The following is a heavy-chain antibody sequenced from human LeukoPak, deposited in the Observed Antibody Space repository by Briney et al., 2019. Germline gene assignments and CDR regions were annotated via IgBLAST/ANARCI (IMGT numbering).Heavy chain of an antibody. Sequence: SETLSLTCTVSGGSINNYYWNWIRQSPGKGLEWIGYIYYSGSTNYNPSLKSRVTISVDTSKNQFTLRLNSVTAADTAVYYCARGRYGWLPFDFWGQGTLVTVSS. V-gene: IGHV4-59*01. CDR1: GGSINNYY. D-gene: IGHD3-16*01. CDR3: ARGRYGWLPFDF. CDR2: IYYSGST. J-gene: IGHJ4*02.